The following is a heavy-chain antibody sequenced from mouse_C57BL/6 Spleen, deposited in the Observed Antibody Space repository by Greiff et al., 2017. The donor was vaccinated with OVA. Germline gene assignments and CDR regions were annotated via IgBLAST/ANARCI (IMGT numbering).Heavy chain of an antibody. V-gene: IGHV1-64*01. J-gene: IGHJ4*01. CDR1: GYTFTSYW. D-gene: IGHD2-12*01. CDR3: ATERHYSDYSGYYAIDY. Sequence: VKLQQPGAELVKPGASVKLSCKASGYTFTSYWMHWVKQRPGQGLEWIGMIHPNSGSTNYNEKFKSKATLTVDKSSSTAYMQLSSLTSEDSAVYYGATERHYSDYSGYYAIDYWGQGTSVTVSS. CDR2: IHPNSGST.